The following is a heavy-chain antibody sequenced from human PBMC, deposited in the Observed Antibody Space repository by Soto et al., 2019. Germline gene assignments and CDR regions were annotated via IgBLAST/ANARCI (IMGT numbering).Heavy chain of an antibody. J-gene: IGHJ5*02. CDR2: IYYSGST. V-gene: IGHV4-30-4*01. CDR1: GGSISSGDYY. D-gene: IGHD4-17*01. CDR3: ARDTPVSNWFDP. Sequence: KPSETLSLTCTVSGGSISSGDYYWSWIRHPPGKGLEWIGYIYYSGSTYYNPSLKSRVTISVDTSKNQFSLKLSSVTAADTAVYYCARDTPVSNWFDPWGPGTLLTVSS.